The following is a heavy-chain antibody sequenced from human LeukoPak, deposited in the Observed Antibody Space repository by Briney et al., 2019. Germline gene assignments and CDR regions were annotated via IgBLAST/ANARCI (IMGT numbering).Heavy chain of an antibody. CDR2: INHFGRT. J-gene: IGHJ4*02. CDR1: GGSFSGYY. D-gene: IGHD5-18*01. V-gene: IGHV4-34*01. Sequence: SETRSLTCAVYGGSFSGYYWNWIRQPLGKGLEWIGEINHFGRTKYNPSLKSRVTISGDTSKNQFSLKINSLTAADTAVYYCARSYRAHQTFYSSHFFDYWGQGTLVTVSS. CDR3: ARSYRAHQTFYSSHFFDY.